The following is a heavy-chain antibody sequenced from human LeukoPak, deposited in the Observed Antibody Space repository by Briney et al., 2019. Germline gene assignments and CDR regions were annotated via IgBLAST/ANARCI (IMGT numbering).Heavy chain of an antibody. D-gene: IGHD5-12*01. CDR3: AKGGSGYFLDL. J-gene: IGHJ5*02. V-gene: IGHV3-23*01. Sequence: GGSLRLSCAASGFIFNNYGLIWVRQAPGKGLQWVSAISNDGGGITYADFVKGRFTISRDNSKNTLFLQMNSLRAEDTALYYCAKGGSGYFLDLWGQGTLVTVSS. CDR2: ISNDGGGI. CDR1: GFIFNNYG.